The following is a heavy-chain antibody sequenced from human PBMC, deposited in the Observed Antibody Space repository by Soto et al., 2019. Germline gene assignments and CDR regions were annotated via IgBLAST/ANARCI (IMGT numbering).Heavy chain of an antibody. CDR3: ARDRRTVCSTNTDYGMDV. V-gene: IGHV1-18*04. D-gene: IGHD2-2*01. CDR2: ISAYNGNT. Sequence: QDQLVQSGAEVKKPGASVKVSCKASGYTFTSYGFNWVRQAPGLGLEWMGWISAYNGNTDYAQKVQGRVTMTTDTSTSTAYVELRSLTSDVTAVYYCARDRRTVCSTNTDYGMDVWGQGTTVTVSS. J-gene: IGHJ6*02. CDR1: GYTFTSYG.